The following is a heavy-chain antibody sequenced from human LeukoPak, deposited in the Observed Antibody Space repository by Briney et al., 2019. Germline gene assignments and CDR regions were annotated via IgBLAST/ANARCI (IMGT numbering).Heavy chain of an antibody. CDR2: IYPGDSDT. CDR3: ARRDSSGYYYTFDY. V-gene: IGHV5-51*01. J-gene: IGHJ4*02. D-gene: IGHD3-22*01. CDR1: GYNFGSYW. Sequence: GESLKISCKGSGYNFGSYWIAWVRQMPGKGLEWMGIIYPGDSDTRYSPSFQGQVTISADKSISTAYLQWSSLKASDTAMYYCARRDSSGYYYTFDYWGQGTLVTVSS.